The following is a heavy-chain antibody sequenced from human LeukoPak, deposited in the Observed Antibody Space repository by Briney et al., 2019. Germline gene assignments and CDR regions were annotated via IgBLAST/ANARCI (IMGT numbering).Heavy chain of an antibody. V-gene: IGHV3-30*03. D-gene: IGHD6-19*01. CDR3: ARGGQQWRGGNYFAS. J-gene: IGHJ4*02. Sequence: GESLKISCKGSGFTFSNSGMHWVRQAPGKGLEGVAYTLFDGTATYYADSVKGRFTISRDNSTNTPHLKMNSLTSEDTAIYYCARGGQQWRGGNYFASWGQGTLVAVSS. CDR1: GFTFSNSG. CDR2: TLFDGTAT.